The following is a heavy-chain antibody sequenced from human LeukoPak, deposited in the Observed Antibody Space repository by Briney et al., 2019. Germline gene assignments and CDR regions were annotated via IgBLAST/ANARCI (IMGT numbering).Heavy chain of an antibody. CDR2: ISGSGGSS. J-gene: IGHJ4*02. Sequence: GGSLRLSCAASGFTFTSYDMSWVRQAPGKGLEWVSAISGSGGSSYYADSVKGRFTISRDNSKNTLYLQMNSLRAEDTAVYYCAKDSSSRTYFDYWGQGTLVTVSS. CDR1: GFTFTSYD. D-gene: IGHD2-2*01. V-gene: IGHV3-23*01. CDR3: AKDSSSRTYFDY.